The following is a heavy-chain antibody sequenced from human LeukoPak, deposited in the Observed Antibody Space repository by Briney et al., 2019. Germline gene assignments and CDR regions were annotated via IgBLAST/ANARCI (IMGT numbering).Heavy chain of an antibody. V-gene: IGHV4-61*08. Sequence: SETLSLTCTVSGGSISSGGYYWNWIRQHPGKGLEWIGYIYYSGSTNYNPSLKSRVTISVDTSKNQFSLKLSSVTAADTAVYYCARDKRGHYGDYVVTWWFDPWGQGTLVTVSS. J-gene: IGHJ5*02. CDR2: IYYSGST. CDR3: ARDKRGHYGDYVVTWWFDP. CDR1: GGSISSGGYY. D-gene: IGHD4-17*01.